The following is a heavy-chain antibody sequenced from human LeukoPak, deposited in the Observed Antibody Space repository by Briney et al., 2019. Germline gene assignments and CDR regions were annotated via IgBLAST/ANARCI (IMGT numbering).Heavy chain of an antibody. CDR1: GYRLRELS. V-gene: IGHV1-24*01. Sequence: ASVKVSCKVSGYRLRELSMHWVRQAPAKGLQWMGVFDPEDGESIIAQQFQGRLTMTEDTSTDTAYMELSSLTSEHTAIYYCATGHCNTSSCYYYYMDVWGKGTTVTVSS. CDR3: ATGHCNTSSCYYYYMDV. D-gene: IGHD2/OR15-2a*01. CDR2: FDPEDGES. J-gene: IGHJ6*03.